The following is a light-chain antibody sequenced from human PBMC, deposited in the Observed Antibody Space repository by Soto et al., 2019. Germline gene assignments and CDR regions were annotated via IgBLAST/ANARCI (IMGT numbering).Light chain of an antibody. Sequence: QSVLTQPRSVSGSPGQSVTISCTGTSSDVGGYNYVSWYQQHPGKAPKLMISDVNKRPSGVPGRFSGSKSGNTASLTISGLQAEDEADYYCCSYAGSSLDVFGIGTKVTVL. V-gene: IGLV2-11*01. CDR1: SSDVGGYNY. CDR2: DVN. CDR3: CSYAGSSLDV. J-gene: IGLJ1*01.